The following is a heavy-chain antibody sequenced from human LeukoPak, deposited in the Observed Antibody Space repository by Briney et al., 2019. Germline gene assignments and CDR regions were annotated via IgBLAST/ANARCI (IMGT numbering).Heavy chain of an antibody. J-gene: IGHJ1*01. CDR3: ARDGSSRSLQF. Sequence: PGGSLRLSCAASGFTFSSYSMNWVRQAPGKGLEWVSSISSSSSYIYYADSVKGRFTISRDNSKNTLYLQMNSLRAEDTAMYYCARDGSSRSLQFWGQGTLVTVSS. CDR1: GFTFSSYS. CDR2: ISSSSSYI. V-gene: IGHV3-21*04.